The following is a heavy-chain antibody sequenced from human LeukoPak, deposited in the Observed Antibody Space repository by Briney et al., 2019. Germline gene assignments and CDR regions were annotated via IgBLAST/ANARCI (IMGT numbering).Heavy chain of an antibody. D-gene: IGHD6-25*01. Sequence: SETLSLTCTVSGGSISSYYWSWIRQPPGKGLEWIGYIYYSGSTKYKPSLKSRVTISVDTSKNQFSLKLSSVTAADTAVYYCARVLIAAPGFDYWGQGTLVTVSS. CDR3: ARVLIAAPGFDY. CDR2: IYYSGST. J-gene: IGHJ4*02. V-gene: IGHV4-59*01. CDR1: GGSISSYY.